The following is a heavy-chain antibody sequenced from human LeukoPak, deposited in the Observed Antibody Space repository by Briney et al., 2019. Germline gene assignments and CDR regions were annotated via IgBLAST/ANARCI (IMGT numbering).Heavy chain of an antibody. CDR3: VRHYRLNTGFDY. Sequence: SETLSLTCIVSGGSISSRSYYWGWIRQPPGKGLEWIGSIFNSGSTDYNSSLQSRVAISVDTSKNQFSLRLSSVTAADTAVYYCVRHYRLNTGFDYWGQGTLVTVSS. D-gene: IGHD1-1*01. J-gene: IGHJ4*02. V-gene: IGHV4-39*01. CDR2: IFNSGST. CDR1: GGSISSRSYY.